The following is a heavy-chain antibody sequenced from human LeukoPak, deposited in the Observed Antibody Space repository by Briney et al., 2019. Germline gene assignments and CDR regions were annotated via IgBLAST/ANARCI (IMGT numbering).Heavy chain of an antibody. D-gene: IGHD4-17*01. CDR1: GFTFSSYG. J-gene: IGHJ4*02. V-gene: IGHV3-23*01. Sequence: GGSLRLSCAASGFTFSSYGMHWVRQAPGKGLEWVSAISGSGGSTYYADSVKGRFTISRDNSKNTLYLQMNSLRAEDTAVYYCAKGTTVTTANYFDYWGQGTLVTVSS. CDR2: ISGSGGST. CDR3: AKGTTVTTANYFDY.